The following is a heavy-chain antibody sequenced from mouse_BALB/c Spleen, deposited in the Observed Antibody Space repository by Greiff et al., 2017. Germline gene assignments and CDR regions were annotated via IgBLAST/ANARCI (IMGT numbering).Heavy chain of an antibody. CDR3: ARGGGNPFAY. Sequence: EVQLVESGGGLVKPGGSLKLSCAASGFTFSSYAMSWVRQSPEKRLEWVAEISSGGSYTYYPDTVTGRFTISRDNAKNTLYLEMSSLRSEDTAMYYCARGGGNPFAYWGQGTLVTVSA. CDR2: ISSGGSYT. J-gene: IGHJ3*01. D-gene: IGHD2-1*01. V-gene: IGHV5-9-4*01. CDR1: GFTFSSYA.